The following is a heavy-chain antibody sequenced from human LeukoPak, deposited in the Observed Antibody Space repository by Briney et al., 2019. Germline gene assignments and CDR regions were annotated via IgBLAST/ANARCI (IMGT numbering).Heavy chain of an antibody. V-gene: IGHV3-23*01. J-gene: IGHJ4*02. D-gene: IGHD6-19*01. CDR1: GFTFSSYG. Sequence: RPGGSLRLSCAASGFTFSSYGMSWVRQAPGKALEWVSGISSGGGSTHYADSVKGRFTISRDNSKNTLYLEMSSLRAEDTAVYYCAKDSGSGLGSDFDYWGQGTLVTVSS. CDR3: AKDSGSGLGSDFDY. CDR2: ISSGGGST.